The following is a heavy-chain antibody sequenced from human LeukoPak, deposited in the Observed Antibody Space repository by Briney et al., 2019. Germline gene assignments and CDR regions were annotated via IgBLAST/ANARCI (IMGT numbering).Heavy chain of an antibody. Sequence: SVKVSCKASGGTFSSYAISWVRQAPVQGLEWMGRIIPIFGIANYAQKFQGRVTITADKSTSTAYMELSSLRSEDTAVYYCAREGLSVDTAMVVFDYWGQGTLVTVSS. CDR1: GGTFSSYA. CDR3: AREGLSVDTAMVVFDY. J-gene: IGHJ4*02. D-gene: IGHD5-18*01. V-gene: IGHV1-69*04. CDR2: IIPIFGIA.